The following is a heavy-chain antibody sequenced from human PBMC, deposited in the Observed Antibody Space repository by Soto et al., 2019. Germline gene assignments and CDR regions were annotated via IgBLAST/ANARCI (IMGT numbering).Heavy chain of an antibody. Sequence: NPSETLSLTCAVYGGSFSGYYWSWIRQPPGKGLEWIGEINHSGSTNYNPSLKSRVTISVDTSKNQFSLKLSSVTAADTAVYYCWLTRLYGMDVWGKGTTVTVSS. D-gene: IGHD1-1*01. CDR3: WLTRLYGMDV. CDR1: GGSFSGYY. V-gene: IGHV4-34*01. J-gene: IGHJ6*04. CDR2: INHSGST.